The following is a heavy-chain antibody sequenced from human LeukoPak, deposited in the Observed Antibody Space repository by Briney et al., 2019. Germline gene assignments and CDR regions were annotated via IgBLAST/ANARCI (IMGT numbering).Heavy chain of an antibody. V-gene: IGHV3-11*06. D-gene: IGHD3-10*01. Sequence: GGSLRLSCAASGFTFSDYYMSWIRQAPGKGLEWVSYISSSGSYTNYADSVKGQFTISRDNAKNSLYLQMNSLRVEDTAVYYCARGGSGSYLYYFDYWGQGTLVAVSS. CDR3: ARGGSGSYLYYFDY. CDR1: GFTFSDYY. J-gene: IGHJ4*02. CDR2: ISSSGSYT.